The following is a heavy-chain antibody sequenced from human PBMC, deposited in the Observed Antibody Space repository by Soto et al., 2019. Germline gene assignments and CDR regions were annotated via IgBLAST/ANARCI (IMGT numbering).Heavy chain of an antibody. CDR1: GFTFSSYA. Sequence: GGSLRLSCAASGFTFSSYAMSWVRQAPGKGLEWVSAISGSGGSTYYADSVKGRFTISRDNSKNTLYLQMNSLRAEDTAVYYCAKDPGRLRLGELSFYYYYYGMDVWGQGTTVTVSS. J-gene: IGHJ6*02. CDR3: AKDPGRLRLGELSFYYYYYGMDV. V-gene: IGHV3-23*01. CDR2: ISGSGGST. D-gene: IGHD3-16*02.